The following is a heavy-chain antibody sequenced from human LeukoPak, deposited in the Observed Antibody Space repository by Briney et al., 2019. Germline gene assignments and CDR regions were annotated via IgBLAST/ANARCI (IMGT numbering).Heavy chain of an antibody. Sequence: SETLSLTCTVSGYSISSGYYWGWIRQPPGKGLEWIGSIYHSGSTYYNPSLKSRVTISVDTSKNQFSLKLSSVTAADTAVYYCARHAHLRQWLVLGWFDPWGQGTLVTVSS. D-gene: IGHD6-19*01. CDR3: ARHAHLRQWLVLGWFDP. J-gene: IGHJ5*02. V-gene: IGHV4-38-2*02. CDR1: GYSISSGYY. CDR2: IYHSGST.